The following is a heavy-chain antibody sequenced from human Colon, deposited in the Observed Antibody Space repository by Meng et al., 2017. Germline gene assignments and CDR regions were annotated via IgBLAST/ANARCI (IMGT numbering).Heavy chain of an antibody. CDR2: IYHSGNT. V-gene: IGHV4-4*02. J-gene: IGHJ4*02. Sequence: GCGPGLGKPSWTLSLTCTVSGGSFSSSTWWTWVRQPPGKGLGWIGEIYHSGNTNYNPSLKSRVTISVDKSKNQFSLKLNSVTAADTAVYFCARRAPLWFGELASFDSWGQGTLVTVSS. CDR3: ARRAPLWFGELASFDS. CDR1: GGSFSSSTW. D-gene: IGHD3-10*01.